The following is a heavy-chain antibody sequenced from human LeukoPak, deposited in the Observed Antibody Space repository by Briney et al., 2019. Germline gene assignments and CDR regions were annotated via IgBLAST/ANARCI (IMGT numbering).Heavy chain of an antibody. V-gene: IGHV3-30*03. D-gene: IGHD4-17*01. CDR3: ARDLFRKMTTAAFDI. CDR1: GFTFSNYG. Sequence: GGSLRLSCAASGFTFSNYGMHWVRQAPCKGLDWVAVISFNGSNTYYADSVKGRFTISRDNSKNTLYLQMNSLRAEDTAVYYCARDLFRKMTTAAFDIWGQGTMVTVSS. J-gene: IGHJ3*02. CDR2: ISFNGSNT.